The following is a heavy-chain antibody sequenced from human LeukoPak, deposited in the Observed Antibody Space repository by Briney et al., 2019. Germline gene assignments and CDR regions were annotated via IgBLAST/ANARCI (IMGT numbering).Heavy chain of an antibody. V-gene: IGHV1-46*01. CDR2: INPSGGST. CDR1: GYTFTGYY. D-gene: IGHD3-16*02. J-gene: IGHJ4*02. Sequence: ASVKVSCKASGYTFTGYYMHWVRQAPGQGLEWMGIINPSGGSTSYAQKFQGRVTMTRDTSTSTVYMELSSLRSEDTAVYYCARVSLVIRAFDYWGQGTLVTVSS. CDR3: ARVSLVIRAFDY.